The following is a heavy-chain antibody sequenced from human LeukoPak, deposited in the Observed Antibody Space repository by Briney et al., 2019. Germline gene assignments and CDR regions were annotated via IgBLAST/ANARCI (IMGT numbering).Heavy chain of an antibody. CDR2: INPNSGGT. CDR3: ARRLSYSSSWYYYYYMDV. CDR1: GYTFTGYY. Sequence: GASVNVSCKASGYTFTGYYMHWVRQAPGQGLEWMGWINPNSGGTNYAQKFQGRVTMTRDTSISTAYMELSRLRSDDTAVYYCARRLSYSSSWYYYYYMDVWGKGTTVTVSS. D-gene: IGHD6-13*01. V-gene: IGHV1-2*02. J-gene: IGHJ6*03.